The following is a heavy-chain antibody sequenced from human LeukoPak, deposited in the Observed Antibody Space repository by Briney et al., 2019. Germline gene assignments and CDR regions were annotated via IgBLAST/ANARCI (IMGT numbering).Heavy chain of an antibody. D-gene: IGHD2-2*01. CDR3: AISLGYCSSTSCYLDY. Sequence: ASVKVSCKASGYTFTGYYMHWVRQAPGQGLEWMGWINPNSGGTNYAQKFPGKVTMTRDTSISTAYMELSRLRTDDTAVYYCAISLGYCSSTSCYLDYWGQGTLVTVSS. J-gene: IGHJ4*02. CDR1: GYTFTGYY. CDR2: INPNSGGT. V-gene: IGHV1-2*02.